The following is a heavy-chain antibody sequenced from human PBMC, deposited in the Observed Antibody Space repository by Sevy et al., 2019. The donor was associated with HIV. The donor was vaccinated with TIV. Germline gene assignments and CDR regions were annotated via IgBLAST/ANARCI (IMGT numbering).Heavy chain of an antibody. Sequence: GESLKISCKGSGYSFTSYWIGWVRQMPGKGLEWMGIIYPSDSDTRYSPSFQGQVTISADKSISTAYLQWSSLKASDTAMYYCARLPDYYDSSGYYDGQAFDIWDQGTMVTVSS. V-gene: IGHV5-51*01. CDR3: ARLPDYYDSSGYYDGQAFDI. J-gene: IGHJ3*02. CDR2: IYPSDSDT. CDR1: GYSFTSYW. D-gene: IGHD3-22*01.